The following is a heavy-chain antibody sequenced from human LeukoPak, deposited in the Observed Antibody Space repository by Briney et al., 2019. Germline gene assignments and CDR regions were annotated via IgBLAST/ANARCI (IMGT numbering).Heavy chain of an antibody. D-gene: IGHD3-10*01. CDR3: ARGGASGSYPFDY. Sequence: GGSLRLSCAASGFTFSSYGMHWVRQAPGKGLEWVAVIWYDGSNKYYADSVKGRFTISRDNSKNTLYLQMDSLRAEDTAVYYCARGGASGSYPFDYWGQGTLVTVSS. J-gene: IGHJ4*02. CDR1: GFTFSSYG. V-gene: IGHV3-33*01. CDR2: IWYDGSNK.